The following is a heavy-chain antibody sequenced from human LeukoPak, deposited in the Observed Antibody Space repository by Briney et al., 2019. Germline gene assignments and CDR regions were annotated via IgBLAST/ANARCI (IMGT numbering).Heavy chain of an antibody. D-gene: IGHD6-13*01. CDR2: IYYSGST. J-gene: IGHJ6*03. Sequence: SETLSLTCTVSGGSISSSSYYWGWIRQPPGKGLEWIGSIYYSGSTYYNPSLKSRVTISVDTSKNQFSLKLSSVTAADTAVYYCARGVESSSWINDYYYYYMDVWGKGTTVTVSS. V-gene: IGHV4-39*07. CDR3: ARGVESSSWINDYYYYYMDV. CDR1: GGSISSSSYY.